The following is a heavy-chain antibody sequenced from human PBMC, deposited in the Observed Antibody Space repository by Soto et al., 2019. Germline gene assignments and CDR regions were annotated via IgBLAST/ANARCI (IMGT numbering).Heavy chain of an antibody. CDR2: INVYNGNT. Sequence: ASVKVSCKASGYTFTNYGISWVRQAPGQGLEWMGWINVYNGNTKYAQKVQGRVTMTTDTSTSTAYMELRRLRSDDTAVYYCASSTLFGCQEDYYYGMDVWGQGTTVTVSS. CDR1: GYTFTNYG. J-gene: IGHJ6*02. V-gene: IGHV1-18*01. CDR3: ASSTLFGCQEDYYYGMDV. D-gene: IGHD3-3*01.